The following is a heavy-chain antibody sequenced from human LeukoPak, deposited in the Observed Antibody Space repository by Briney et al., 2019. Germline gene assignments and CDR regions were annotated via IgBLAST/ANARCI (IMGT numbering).Heavy chain of an antibody. J-gene: IGHJ4*02. D-gene: IGHD3-10*01. CDR1: GYTFTGYY. CDR3: AAEITMVRGVIVDY. V-gene: IGHV1-2*02. Sequence: ASVKVSCKASGYTFTGYYMHWVRQAPGQGLEWMGWINPNSGGTNYAQKFQERVTITRDMSTSTAYMELSSLRSEDTAVYYCAAEITMVRGVIVDYWGQGTLVTVSS. CDR2: INPNSGGT.